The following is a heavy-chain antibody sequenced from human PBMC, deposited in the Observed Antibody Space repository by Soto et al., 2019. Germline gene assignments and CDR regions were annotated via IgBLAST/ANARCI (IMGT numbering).Heavy chain of an antibody. CDR2: INHSGST. J-gene: IGHJ4*02. V-gene: IGHV4-34*01. CDR3: ARFGRRQSGLYCTNGVRYTAFDY. Sequence: SETLSLTCAVYGGSFIGYYWSWIRQPPGKGLEWIGEINHSGSTNYNPSLKSRVTISVDTSKNQFSLKLSSVTAADTAVYYCARFGRRQSGLYCTNGVRYTAFDYWGQGTLVTVSS. CDR1: GGSFIGYY. D-gene: IGHD2-8*01.